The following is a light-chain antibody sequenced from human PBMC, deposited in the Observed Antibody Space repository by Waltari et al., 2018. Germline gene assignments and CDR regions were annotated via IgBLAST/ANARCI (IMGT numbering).Light chain of an antibody. CDR2: DAS. V-gene: IGKV1-13*02. Sequence: AIQLTQSPSSRAASVGDRVTITCRASQGISSAVAWYQQKPGKVPNLLIYDASRLERGVPSRFSGSTSGTDFTLTISSLQPEDFATYYCQHLTAFGPGTKVDI. CDR3: QHLTA. CDR1: QGISSA. J-gene: IGKJ3*01.